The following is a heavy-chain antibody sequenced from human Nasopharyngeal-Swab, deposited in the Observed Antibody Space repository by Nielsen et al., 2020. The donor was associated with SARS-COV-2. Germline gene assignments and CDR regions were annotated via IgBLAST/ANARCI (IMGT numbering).Heavy chain of an antibody. V-gene: IGHV3-23*01. Sequence: GGSLRLSCAASGFTFSSYAMSWVRQAPGKGLEWVSAISGSGGSTYYADSVKGRFTISRDNAKNSLYLQMNSLRAEDTAVYYCAGDYYYYYGMDVWGQGTTVTVSS. CDR1: GFTFSSYA. CDR3: AGDYYYYYGMDV. CDR2: ISGSGGST. J-gene: IGHJ6*02.